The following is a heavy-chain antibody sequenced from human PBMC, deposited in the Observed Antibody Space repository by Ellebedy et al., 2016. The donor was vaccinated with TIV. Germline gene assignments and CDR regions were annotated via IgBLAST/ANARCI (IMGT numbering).Heavy chain of an antibody. CDR3: ARGGGRYYHRSAYYSGYYGMDV. V-gene: IGHV3-30-3*01. D-gene: IGHD3-10*01. CDR2: ISYDGSNK. J-gene: IGHJ6*02. Sequence: GESLKISXAASEFTFSTSSLHWVRQAPGKGLEWVAVISYDGSNKYYVDSVKGRFTISRDNSKKTQYLQMDSLRPEDTAVYYCARGGGRYYHRSAYYSGYYGMDVWGQGTTVTVSS. CDR1: EFTFSTSS.